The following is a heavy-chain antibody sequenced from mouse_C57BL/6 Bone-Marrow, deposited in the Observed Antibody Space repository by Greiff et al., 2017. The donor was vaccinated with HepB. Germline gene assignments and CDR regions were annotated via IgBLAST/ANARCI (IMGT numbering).Heavy chain of an antibody. V-gene: IGHV1-53*01. J-gene: IGHJ1*03. CDR3: ARGGMVLLRYWYFDV. Sequence: QVQLQQPGTELVKPGASVKLSCKASGYTFTSYWMHWVKQRPGQGLEWIGNINPSNGGTNYNEKFKSKATLTVDKSSSTAYMQLSSLTSEDSAVYYCARGGMVLLRYWYFDVWDTGTTVTVSS. CDR2: INPSNGGT. CDR1: GYTFTSYW. D-gene: IGHD1-1*01.